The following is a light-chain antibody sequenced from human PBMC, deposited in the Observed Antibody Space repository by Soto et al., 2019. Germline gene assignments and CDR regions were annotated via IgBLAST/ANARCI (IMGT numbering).Light chain of an antibody. Sequence: DVQMTQSPSSLSASVGDRVTITCRSSQNIASFLNWYQQRPGTAPKLLIFAASNLENGVPSRFSGRGSATEFTLTISSLQPEDFATYFCQQTYNMPVTFGQGTKLEMK. J-gene: IGKJ2*01. CDR1: QNIASF. CDR2: AAS. V-gene: IGKV1-39*01. CDR3: QQTYNMPVT.